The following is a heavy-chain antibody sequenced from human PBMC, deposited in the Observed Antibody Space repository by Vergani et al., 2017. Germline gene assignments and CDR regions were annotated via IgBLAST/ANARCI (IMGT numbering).Heavy chain of an antibody. V-gene: IGHV3-21*01. CDR2: ISSSSSYI. D-gene: IGHD6-13*01. CDR3: ARDPLTYSSSWFDD. Sequence: EVQLVESGGGLVKPGGSLRLSCAASGFTFSSYSMNWVRQAPGKGLEWVSSISSSSSYIYYTDSVKGRFTISRDNAKNSLYLQMNSLRAEDTAVYYCARDPLTYSSSWFDDWGQGTLVTVSS. J-gene: IGHJ4*02. CDR1: GFTFSSYS.